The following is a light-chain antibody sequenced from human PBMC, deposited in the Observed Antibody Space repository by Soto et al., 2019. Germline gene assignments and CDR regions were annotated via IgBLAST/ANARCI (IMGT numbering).Light chain of an antibody. CDR1: QSVRNNY. CDR3: QEYGSTPLT. CDR2: AVS. J-gene: IGKJ4*01. Sequence: EIVLTQSPGTLSSSPGERTTLSCRASQSVRNNYVAWYQQKPGQPPRFLIYAVSTRAAGIQDRFSGSGSGTDFTLTISRLEPEDFAVYYYQEYGSTPLTFGGGTKVEIE. V-gene: IGKV3-20*01.